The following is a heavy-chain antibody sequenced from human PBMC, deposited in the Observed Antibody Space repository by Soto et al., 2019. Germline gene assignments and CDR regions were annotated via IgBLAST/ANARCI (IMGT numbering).Heavy chain of an antibody. CDR3: ARTSLSSGWYRNYFDY. D-gene: IGHD6-19*01. CDR2: ISSNGGST. J-gene: IGHJ4*02. CDR1: GFTFSSYA. V-gene: IGHV3-64*01. Sequence: EVQLVESGGGLVQPGGSLRLSCAASGFTFSSYAMHWVRQAPGKGLEYVSAISSNGGSTYYANSVKGRFTISRDNSKNTLYLQMGSLRAEDMAVYYCARTSLSSGWYRNYFDYWGQGTLVTVSS.